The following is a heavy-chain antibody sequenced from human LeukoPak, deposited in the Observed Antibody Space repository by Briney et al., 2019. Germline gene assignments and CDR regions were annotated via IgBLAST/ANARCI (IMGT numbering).Heavy chain of an antibody. CDR2: ISWNSGSI. J-gene: IGHJ4*02. CDR3: AKDISSSSNY. D-gene: IGHD6-13*01. Sequence: PGGSLRLSCAASGFTFSSYAMHCVRHAPGKGLEWVSGISWNSGSIGYADSVKGRFTISRDNAKNSLYLQMNSLRAEDTALYYCAKDISSSSNYWGQGTLVTVSS. V-gene: IGHV3-9*01. CDR1: GFTFSSYA.